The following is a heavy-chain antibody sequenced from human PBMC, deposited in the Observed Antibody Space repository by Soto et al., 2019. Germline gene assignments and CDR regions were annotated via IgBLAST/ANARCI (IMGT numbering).Heavy chain of an antibody. CDR1: GGSISSYY. D-gene: IGHD6-6*01. CDR2: IYYSGST. J-gene: IGHJ6*02. Sequence: SETLSLTCTVSGGSISSYYWSWIRQPPGKGLEWSGYIYYSGSTSYNPSLKSRVTISVDTSKNQFGLKLSSVTAADTAVYYCGTSQQLVDAHYYYYPGMHVWGQGTTVTVSS. V-gene: IGHV4-59*01. CDR3: GTSQQLVDAHYYYYPGMHV.